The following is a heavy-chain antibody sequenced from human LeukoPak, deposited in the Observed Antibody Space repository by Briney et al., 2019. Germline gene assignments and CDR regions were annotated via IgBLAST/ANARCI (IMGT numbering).Heavy chain of an antibody. D-gene: IGHD6-13*01. Sequence: EASVKVSCKASGYTFTSYYMHWVRQAPGQGLEWMGIINPSGGSTSYAQKFQGRVTMTRDTSTSTVYMELSSLRSEDTAVYYCARVPRSAFSSSWYHLDYWGQGTLVTVSS. J-gene: IGHJ4*02. CDR1: GYTFTSYY. V-gene: IGHV1-46*01. CDR3: ARVPRSAFSSSWYHLDY. CDR2: INPSGGST.